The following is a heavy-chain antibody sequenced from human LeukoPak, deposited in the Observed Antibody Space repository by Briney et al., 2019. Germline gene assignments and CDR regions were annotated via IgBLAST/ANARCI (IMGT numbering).Heavy chain of an antibody. CDR3: ARDQNCSSTSCDDY. CDR1: GYTFTSYG. CDR2: ISAYNGNT. V-gene: IGHV1-18*01. D-gene: IGHD2-2*01. J-gene: IGHJ4*02. Sequence: ASVKVSCKASGYTFTSYGISWVRQAPGRGLEWMGWISAYNGNTNYAQKLQGRVTMTTDTSTSTAYMELRSLRSDDTAVYYCARDQNCSSTSCDDYWGQGTLVTVSS.